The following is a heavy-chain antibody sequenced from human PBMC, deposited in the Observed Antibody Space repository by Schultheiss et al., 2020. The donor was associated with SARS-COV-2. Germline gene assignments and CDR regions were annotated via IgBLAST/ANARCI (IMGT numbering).Heavy chain of an antibody. J-gene: IGHJ6*03. Sequence: SETLSLTCSVSGGSINSHSWTWIRQPAGKGLEWLGRISTSGSTDHSPSLRSRITMSADTSKNQFSLTLSSVTAADTAVYYCARIVVVLPSIFDEVYYYYYMDVWGRGTTVTVSS. D-gene: IGHD3-3*01. CDR3: ARIVVVLPSIFDEVYYYYYMDV. CDR2: ISTSGST. CDR1: GGSINSHS. V-gene: IGHV4-4*07.